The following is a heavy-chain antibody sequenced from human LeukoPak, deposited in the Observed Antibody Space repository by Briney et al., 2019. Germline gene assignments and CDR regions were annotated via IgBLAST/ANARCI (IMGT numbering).Heavy chain of an antibody. D-gene: IGHD1-1*01. CDR3: ARDRRAAGDYYYYYMDV. CDR2: IKQDGSEK. CDR1: GFTFSSYW. J-gene: IGHJ6*03. V-gene: IGHV3-7*01. Sequence: PGGSLRLSCAASGFTFSSYWMSWIRQAPGKGLEWVANIKQDGSEKYYVDSVKGRFTISRDNAKNSLYPQMNSLRAEDTAVYYCARDRRAAGDYYYYYMDVWGKGTTVTVSS.